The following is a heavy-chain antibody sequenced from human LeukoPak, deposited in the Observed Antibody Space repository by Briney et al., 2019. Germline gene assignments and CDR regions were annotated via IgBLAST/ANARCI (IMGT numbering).Heavy chain of an antibody. D-gene: IGHD2-21*02. CDR2: IRYDGSNK. CDR3: AKGRGGDWGYYFDY. Sequence: GGSLRLSCAASGFTFSSYAMHWVRQAPGKGLEWVAFIRYDGSNKYYADSVKGRFTISRDNSKNTLYLQMNSLTAEDTAVYYCAKGRGGDWGYYFDYWGQGTLVTVSS. V-gene: IGHV3-30*02. CDR1: GFTFSSYA. J-gene: IGHJ4*02.